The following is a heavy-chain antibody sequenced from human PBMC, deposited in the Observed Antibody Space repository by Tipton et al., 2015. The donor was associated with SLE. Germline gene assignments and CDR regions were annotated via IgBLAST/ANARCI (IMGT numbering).Heavy chain of an antibody. Sequence: QSGPEVKKPGASVNVSCKASGYTFTCYYIHWVRQAPGQGLEWMGKINPRGGTTSYSQKFQGRVTMTRDTSTSTVYMELSSLRSEDTAVYYCANSCTRSSLTFDIWGQGTMVTVSS. CDR1: GYTFTCYY. CDR3: ANSCTRSSLTFDI. CDR2: INPRGGTT. J-gene: IGHJ3*02. D-gene: IGHD2-8*01. V-gene: IGHV1-46*01.